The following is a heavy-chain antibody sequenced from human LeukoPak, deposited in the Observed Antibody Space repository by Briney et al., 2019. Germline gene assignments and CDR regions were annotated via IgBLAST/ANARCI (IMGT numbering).Heavy chain of an antibody. CDR1: GFAFNSFA. CDR3: AKSLGVGGYTRYKGFDQ. CDR2: ISNSDGSS. J-gene: IGHJ4*02. Sequence: PGGSLRLSCAASGFAFNSFAMNRARQAPGKGLEWVSSISNSDGSSHYADFVKGRFTISRDNSKNTLHLQMNSLRAEDTAVYYCAKSLGVGGYTRYKGFDQWGQGTLVTVSS. D-gene: IGHD3-16*02. V-gene: IGHV3-23*01.